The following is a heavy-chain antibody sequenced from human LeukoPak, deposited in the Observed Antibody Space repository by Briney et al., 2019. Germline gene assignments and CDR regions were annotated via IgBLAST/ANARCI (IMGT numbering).Heavy chain of an antibody. CDR1: GFTFSSYA. V-gene: IGHV3-23*01. CDR3: AKEQLYSSGWYYFDY. Sequence: PGESLRLSCAASGFTFSSYAMSWVRQAPGKGLEWVSAISGSGGSTYYADSVKGRFTISRDNSKNTLYLQMNSLRAEDTAVYYCAKEQLYSSGWYYFDYWGQGTLVTVSS. D-gene: IGHD6-19*01. J-gene: IGHJ4*02. CDR2: ISGSGGST.